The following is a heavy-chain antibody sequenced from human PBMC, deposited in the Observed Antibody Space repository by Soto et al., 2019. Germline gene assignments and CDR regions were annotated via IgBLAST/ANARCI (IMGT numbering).Heavy chain of an antibody. J-gene: IGHJ4*02. V-gene: IGHV1-24*01. D-gene: IGHD6-6*01. CDR3: ATKGEGSSAEFDY. CDR1: GYTLTELS. CDR2: FDPEDGET. Sequence: GASVKVSCKVSGYTLTELSMHWVRQAPGKGLEWMGGFDPEDGETIYAQKFQGRVTMTEDTSTDTAYMELSSLRSDDTAVYYCATKGEGSSAEFDYWGQGTLVTVSS.